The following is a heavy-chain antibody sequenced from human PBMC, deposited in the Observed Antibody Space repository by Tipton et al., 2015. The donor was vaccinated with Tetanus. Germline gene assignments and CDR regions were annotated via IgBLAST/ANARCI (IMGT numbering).Heavy chain of an antibody. CDR3: ASPIKQWLVPLDL. D-gene: IGHD6-19*01. V-gene: IGHV4-31*03. Sequence: LRLSCTVSGGSINSGGYFWNWIRQQPGKGPEWIGYIYYSGDTFYNPSLKSRVSISGDTSKNFFFLNLTSVTAADTATYYCASPIKQWLVPLDLWGQGILVTVSS. CDR2: IYYSGDT. J-gene: IGHJ5*02. CDR1: GGSINSGGYF.